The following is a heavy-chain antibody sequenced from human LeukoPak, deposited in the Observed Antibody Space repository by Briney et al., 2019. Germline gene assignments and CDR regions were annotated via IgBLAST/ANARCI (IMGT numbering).Heavy chain of an antibody. Sequence: GGSLRLSCAASGFTFSSYTMSWVRQAPGKGLEWVSSVGGSGAATYYADSVKGRFTISRDNSKNTLYLLMTSLRVEDTAVYYCANRIVGARHFDYWGQGTLVTVSS. V-gene: IGHV3-23*01. CDR3: ANRIVGARHFDY. D-gene: IGHD1-26*01. J-gene: IGHJ4*02. CDR2: VGGSGAAT. CDR1: GFTFSSYT.